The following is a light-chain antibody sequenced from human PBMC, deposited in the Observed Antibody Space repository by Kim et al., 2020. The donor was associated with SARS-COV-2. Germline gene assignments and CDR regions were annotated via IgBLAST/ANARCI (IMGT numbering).Light chain of an antibody. CDR2: SNN. J-gene: IGLJ3*02. Sequence: PVLTQPPSASGTPGQRVTISCSGSSSNIGSNYVYWYQQLPGTAPKLLIYSNNQRPSGVPDRFSGSKSGTSASLAISGLRSEDEADYYCAAWDDSLSGWVFGGGTQLTVL. CDR1: SSNIGSNY. V-gene: IGLV1-47*02. CDR3: AAWDDSLSGWV.